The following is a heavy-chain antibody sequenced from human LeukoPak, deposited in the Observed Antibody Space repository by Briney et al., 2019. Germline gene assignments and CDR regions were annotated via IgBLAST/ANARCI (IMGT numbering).Heavy chain of an antibody. J-gene: IGHJ4*02. D-gene: IGHD3-16*01. V-gene: IGHV3-53*01. CDR3: AKFRGSEKTVIDC. CDR1: AFTVSSNY. CDR2: IYSGGST. Sequence: GGSLRLSCAASAFTVSSNYMSWVRQAPGKGLEWVSLIYSGGSTDYADSVKGRFTISRDNSKNTVDVQLNSLRAEDTAVYYCAKFRGSEKTVIDCWGQGTLVTVSS.